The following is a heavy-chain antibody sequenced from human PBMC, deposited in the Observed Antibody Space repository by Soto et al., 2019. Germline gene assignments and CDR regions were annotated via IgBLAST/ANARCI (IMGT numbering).Heavy chain of an antibody. D-gene: IGHD2-15*01. J-gene: IGHJ4*02. CDR3: ARDGYCSWASCYSVPVSGY. CDR2: IRYDGSNK. CDR1: GFTFSSYG. V-gene: IGHV3-33*01. Sequence: QVQLVESGGGVVQPGRSLRLSCAASGFTFSSYGLHWVRQAPGKGLEWVAVIRYDGSNKYYADSVKGRFTITRDNSKNTQYFQMTRLRAEDTAVHQCARDGYCSWASCYSVPVSGYWGQGTLVTVSS.